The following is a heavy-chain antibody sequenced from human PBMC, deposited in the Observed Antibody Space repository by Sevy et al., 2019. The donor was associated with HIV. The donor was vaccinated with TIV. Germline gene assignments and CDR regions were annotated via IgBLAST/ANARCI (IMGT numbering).Heavy chain of an antibody. CDR1: GFTFSSYA. J-gene: IGHJ4*02. CDR2: ISYDGSNK. Sequence: GGSLRLSCAASGFTFSSYAMHWVRQAPGKGLEWMAVISYDGSNKYYADSVKGRLTISRDNSKNTLYLQMNSLRAEDTAEYYCARGEYSSGWLDYWGQGTLVTVSS. CDR3: ARGEYSSGWLDY. V-gene: IGHV3-30-3*01. D-gene: IGHD6-19*01.